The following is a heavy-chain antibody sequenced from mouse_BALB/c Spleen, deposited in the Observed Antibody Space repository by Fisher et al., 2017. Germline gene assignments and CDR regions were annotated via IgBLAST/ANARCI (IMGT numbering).Heavy chain of an antibody. D-gene: IGHD1-1*01. CDR3: ARWDYGSSYNYFDY. J-gene: IGHJ2*01. V-gene: IGHV14-1*02. Sequence: KFKGKASITADTSSNTAYLQLSSLTSEDSAVYYCARWDYGSSYNYFDYWGQGTTLTVSS.